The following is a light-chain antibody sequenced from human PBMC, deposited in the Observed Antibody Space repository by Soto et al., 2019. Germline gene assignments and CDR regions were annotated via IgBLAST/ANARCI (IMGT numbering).Light chain of an antibody. J-gene: IGKJ2*01. CDR3: QQNYKTPYT. Sequence: DIQMTQSPSSLSASVGDRVTITCRASQSISTSLNWYQQKPGKAPKLLIYGVSSLQNGVPSRLSGSGSETDFTLSISSLQPEDSATYYCQQNYKTPYTFGQGTKLEIK. CDR2: GVS. V-gene: IGKV1-39*01. CDR1: QSISTS.